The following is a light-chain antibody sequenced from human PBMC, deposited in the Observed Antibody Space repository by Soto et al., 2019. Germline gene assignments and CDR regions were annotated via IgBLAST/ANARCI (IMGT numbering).Light chain of an antibody. CDR3: CSYAGNNALV. CDR2: EVS. V-gene: IGLV2-23*02. CDR1: SSNVGSYNF. J-gene: IGLJ3*02. Sequence: QSALTQPASVSGSRGQSITIPCTGTSSNVGSYNFVSWYRQYPGKAPELIIYEVSQRPSTFFNRFSGSKSGNTASLTISGLQSDDEADYYCCSYAGNNALVFGGGTKVTVL.